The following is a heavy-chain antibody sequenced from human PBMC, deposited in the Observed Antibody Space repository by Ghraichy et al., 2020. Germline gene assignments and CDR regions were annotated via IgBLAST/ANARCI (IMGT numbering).Heavy chain of an antibody. J-gene: IGHJ1*01. Sequence: SETLSLTCAVYGGSFSGYYWSWIRQPPGKGLEWIGEINHSGSTNYNPSLKSRVTISVDTSKNQFSLKLSSVTAADTAVYYCARWRELPEYFQHWGQGTLVTVSS. D-gene: IGHD1-26*01. CDR3: ARWRELPEYFQH. V-gene: IGHV4-34*01. CDR1: GGSFSGYY. CDR2: INHSGST.